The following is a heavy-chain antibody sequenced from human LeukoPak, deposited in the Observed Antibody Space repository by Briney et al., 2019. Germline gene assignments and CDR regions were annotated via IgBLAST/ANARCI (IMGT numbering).Heavy chain of an antibody. CDR2: VYYSGST. V-gene: IGHV4-39*01. D-gene: IGHD1-26*01. CDR1: GGSIRSGNYY. Sequence: SETLSLPFSVSGGSIRSGNYYWGWIRPPPGKGLEWIGSVYYSGSTYFNPSLKSRVTISVDTSKNQFSLKLSSVTAADTAVYYCARRYSGIYYFDYWGQGTLVTVSS. CDR3: ARRYSGIYYFDY. J-gene: IGHJ4*02.